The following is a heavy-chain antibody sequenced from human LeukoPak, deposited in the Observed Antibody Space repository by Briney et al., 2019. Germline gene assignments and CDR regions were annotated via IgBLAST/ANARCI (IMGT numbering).Heavy chain of an antibody. CDR2: ISYDGSNK. J-gene: IGHJ6*03. CDR1: GFTFSSYG. D-gene: IGHD3-10*01. V-gene: IGHV3-30*03. CDR3: ARESGSRSYYYYMDV. Sequence: GGSLRVSCEASGFTFSSYGMRWVRQAPGKGLEWVAVISYDGSNKYYADSVKGRFTISRDNSKNTLYLQMNSLRAEDTAVYYCARESGSRSYYYYMDVWGKGTTVTVSS.